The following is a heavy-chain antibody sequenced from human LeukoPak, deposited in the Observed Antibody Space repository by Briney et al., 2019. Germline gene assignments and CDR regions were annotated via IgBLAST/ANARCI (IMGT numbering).Heavy chain of an antibody. CDR2: IYYRGKT. CDR1: GSFVNTDSYY. D-gene: IGHD3-22*01. J-gene: IGHJ3*01. CDR3: VREAATSFHDSDGYYRQTEAFDL. V-gene: IGHV4-61*01. Sequence: SETLSLTCTASGSFVNTDSYYWTWIRQPPGRGLEWIGYIYYRGKTNVNPSLKSRVSISADTSKNQFSLTMTSLTPADTAVYFCVREAATSFHDSDGYYRQTEAFDLWGQGTLVTVSS.